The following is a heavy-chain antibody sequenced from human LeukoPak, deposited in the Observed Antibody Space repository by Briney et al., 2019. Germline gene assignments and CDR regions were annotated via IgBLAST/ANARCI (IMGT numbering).Heavy chain of an antibody. CDR1: GFTVSNNY. Sequence: GGSLRLSCAGSGFTVSNNYMSWVRQAPGKGLEWVSVTYSGGSTYYADSVKGRFTISRDNSKNTLYLQMNSLRAEDTAVYYCARARGRSGWLFEYWGQGTLVTVSS. V-gene: IGHV3-66*01. CDR3: ARARGRSGWLFEY. CDR2: TYSGGST. D-gene: IGHD6-19*01. J-gene: IGHJ4*02.